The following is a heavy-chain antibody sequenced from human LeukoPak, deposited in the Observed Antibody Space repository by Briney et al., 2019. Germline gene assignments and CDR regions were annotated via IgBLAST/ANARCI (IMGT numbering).Heavy chain of an antibody. CDR1: GGSFSGYY. CDR3: ARVCSKSGYGMDV. CDR2: INHSGST. V-gene: IGHV4-34*01. D-gene: IGHD3-3*01. Sequence: SETLSLTCAVYGGSFSGYYWSWIRQPPGKGLEWIGEINHSGSTNYNPSLKSRITISVDTSKSQYSLKLSSVTAADTAVYYCARVCSKSGYGMDVWGQGTTVTVSS. J-gene: IGHJ6*02.